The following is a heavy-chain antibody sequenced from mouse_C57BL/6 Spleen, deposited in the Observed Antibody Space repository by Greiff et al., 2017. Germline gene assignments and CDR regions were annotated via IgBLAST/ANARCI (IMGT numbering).Heavy chain of an antibody. D-gene: IGHD1-1*02. CDR3: ARNGPYFDY. Sequence: EVQLQQSGPELVKPGASVKISCKASGYSFTGYYMNWVKQSPEKSLEWIGEINPSTGGTTYNQKFKAKATLTVDKSSSTAYIQLKSLTSEDSAVYYCARNGPYFDYWGQGTTLTVSS. CDR1: GYSFTGYY. J-gene: IGHJ2*01. V-gene: IGHV1-42*01. CDR2: INPSTGGT.